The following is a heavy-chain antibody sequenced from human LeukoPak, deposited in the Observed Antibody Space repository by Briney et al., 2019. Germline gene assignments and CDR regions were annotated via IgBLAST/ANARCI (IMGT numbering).Heavy chain of an antibody. CDR2: INHSGST. CDR1: GGSISSYY. J-gene: IGHJ6*03. CDR3: ARHAGVRGGAGYYYYYYMDV. Sequence: SETLSLTCTVSGGSISSYYWTWIRQPPGKGLEWIGEINHSGSTNYNPSLKSRVTISVDTSKNQFSLKLSSVTAADTAVYYCARHAGVRGGAGYYYYYYMDVWGKGTTVTISS. V-gene: IGHV4-34*01. D-gene: IGHD3-10*01.